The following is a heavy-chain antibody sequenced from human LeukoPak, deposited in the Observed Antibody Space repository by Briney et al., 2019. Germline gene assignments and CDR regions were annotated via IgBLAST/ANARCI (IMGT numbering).Heavy chain of an antibody. CDR3: VRGGPSTWS. D-gene: IGHD2-15*01. CDR1: GFAFKLYW. V-gene: IGHV3-74*01. J-gene: IGHJ5*02. Sequence: PGGSLGLSCAASGFAFKLYWMHWVRQVPGRGPVWVSRINHDGSDTIYADSVRGRFTISRDDAKNTLYLQMNNLRAEDTAVYYCVRGGPSTWSWGQGTLVTVSS. CDR2: INHDGSDT.